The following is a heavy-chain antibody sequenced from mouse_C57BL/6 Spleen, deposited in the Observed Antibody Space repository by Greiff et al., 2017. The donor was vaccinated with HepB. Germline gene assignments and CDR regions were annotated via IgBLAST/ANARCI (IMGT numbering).Heavy chain of an antibody. CDR3: ARSDDYDLYAMDY. J-gene: IGHJ4*01. D-gene: IGHD2-4*01. V-gene: IGHV7-3*01. Sequence: EVKLVESGGGLVQPGGSLSLSCAASGFTFTDYYMSWVRQPPGKALEWLGFIRNKANGYTTEYSASVKGRFTISRDNSQSILYLQMNALRAEDSATYYCARSDDYDLYAMDYWGQGTSLTVSS. CDR2: IRNKANGYTT. CDR1: GFTFTDYY.